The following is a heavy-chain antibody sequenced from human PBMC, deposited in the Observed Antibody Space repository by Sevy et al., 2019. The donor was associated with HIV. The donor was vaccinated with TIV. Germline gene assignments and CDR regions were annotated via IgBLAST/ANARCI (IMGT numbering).Heavy chain of an antibody. J-gene: IGHJ4*02. D-gene: IGHD5-18*01. CDR3: VGRRYSYTYSWSYHFDY. CDR2: ISSSGTTL. CDR1: GLTFSDYY. V-gene: IGHV3-11*01. Sequence: GGSLRLSCAASGLTFSDYYMSWIRQAPGKGLEWLSYISSSGTTLYSADSVKGRFAISRDNAKNSLYLQMNSLRAEDTAVYFCVGRRYSYTYSWSYHFDYWRQGALVTVSS.